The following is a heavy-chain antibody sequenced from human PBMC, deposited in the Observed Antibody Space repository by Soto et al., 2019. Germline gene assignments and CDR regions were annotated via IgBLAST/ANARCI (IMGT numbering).Heavy chain of an antibody. CDR2: ISSSSSTI. CDR1: GFTFSSYS. CDR3: ARDIDG. Sequence: EAQVVESGGGLVQPGGSVRLSCAASGFTFSSYSMNWVRQAPGKGLEWVSYISSSSSTIFYADSVKGRFTISRDNAKNSLYLQMNSLRAEDTAVYYCARDIDGGGQGTLVTVSS. V-gene: IGHV3-48*01. D-gene: IGHD2-15*01. J-gene: IGHJ4*02.